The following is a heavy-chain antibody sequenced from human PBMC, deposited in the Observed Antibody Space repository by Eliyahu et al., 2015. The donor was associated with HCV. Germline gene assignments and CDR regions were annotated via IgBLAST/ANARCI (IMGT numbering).Heavy chain of an antibody. V-gene: IGHV3-9*01. CDR1: GFTFDDYA. CDR2: ISWNSGSI. CDR3: AKDIRGIAVAGEVDY. J-gene: IGHJ4*02. Sequence: EVQLXESGGGLVQPGRSLRLXCAASGFTFDDYAMHWVRQAPGKGLEWVSGISWNSGSIGYADSVKGRFTISRDNAKNSLYLQMNSLRAEDTALYYCAKDIRGIAVAGEVDYWGQGTLVTVSS. D-gene: IGHD6-19*01.